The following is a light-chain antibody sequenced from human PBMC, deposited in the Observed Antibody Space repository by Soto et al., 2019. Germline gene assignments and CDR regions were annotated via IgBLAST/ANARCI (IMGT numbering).Light chain of an antibody. J-gene: IGLJ3*02. CDR1: TSNIGAGYD. CDR3: QSYDSSLSGWV. CDR2: ANS. Sequence: QSVLTQAPSVSGAPGQRVTISCTGSTSNIGAGYDVHWYQQLPGTAPKVLIYANSNRPSGVPDRFSGSKSGPSASLAITGLQAEDEADYYCQSYDSSLSGWVFGGGTNVTVL. V-gene: IGLV1-40*01.